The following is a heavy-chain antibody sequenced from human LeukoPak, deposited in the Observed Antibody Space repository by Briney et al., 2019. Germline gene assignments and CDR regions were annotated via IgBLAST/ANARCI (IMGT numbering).Heavy chain of an antibody. D-gene: IGHD1-26*01. Sequence: SETLSLTCTVSGFSISSYYWSWIRQPPGKGLEWIGYIYYTGSTNYNTSLKSRVTISLDTSKNQFSLKLSSVTAADTAVYYCARPESGSSLSYFDYWGQGTLATVSS. V-gene: IGHV4-59*01. CDR3: ARPESGSSLSYFDY. CDR2: IYYTGST. J-gene: IGHJ4*02. CDR1: GFSISSYY.